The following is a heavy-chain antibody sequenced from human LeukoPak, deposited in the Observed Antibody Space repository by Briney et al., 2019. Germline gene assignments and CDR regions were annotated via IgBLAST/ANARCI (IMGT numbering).Heavy chain of an antibody. CDR1: GGSFRGYY. D-gene: IGHD2-2*01. V-gene: IGHV4-34*01. CDR3: ARGGGIVVVPASFDI. J-gene: IGHJ3*02. Sequence: TSETLSLTCAVYGGSFRGYYWSWIRQPPGKGLEWIGEINHSGSNNYHTSLKSPVTISVKTSKNQFSLKLSPVTAADTAIYYCARGGGIVVVPASFDIWGQGTMVTVSS. CDR2: INHSGSN.